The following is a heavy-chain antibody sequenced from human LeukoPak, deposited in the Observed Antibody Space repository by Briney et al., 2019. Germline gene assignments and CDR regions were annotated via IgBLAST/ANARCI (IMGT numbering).Heavy chain of an antibody. J-gene: IGHJ5*02. CDR3: AKPLMRDRWFGES. V-gene: IGHV3-74*01. CDR1: GFTFSSYW. CDR2: IKTDGSST. D-gene: IGHD3-10*01. Sequence: GGSLRLSCAASGFTFSSYWMHWVRQAPGKGLVWVSHIKTDGSSTNYAESVKGRFTISRDNTKNTVYLQMNSLRLEDTAIYYCAKPLMRDRWFGESWGQGTLVTVSS.